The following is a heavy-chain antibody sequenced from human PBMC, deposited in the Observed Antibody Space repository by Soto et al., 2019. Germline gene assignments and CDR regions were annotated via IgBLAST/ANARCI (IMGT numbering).Heavy chain of an antibody. J-gene: IGHJ6*02. CDR1: GYTFTGYY. V-gene: IGHV1-2*04. CDR2: INPNSGGT. Sequence: QVQLAQSGAEVKKPGASVKVSCKASGYTFTGYYMHWVRQAPGQGLEWMGWINPNSGGTNYAQKFQGWVTMTRDTSISTAYMELSRLRSDDTAVYYCARERGFHGVYYYYYGMDVWGQGPTVTVSS. CDR3: ARERGFHGVYYYYYGMDV. D-gene: IGHD3-3*01.